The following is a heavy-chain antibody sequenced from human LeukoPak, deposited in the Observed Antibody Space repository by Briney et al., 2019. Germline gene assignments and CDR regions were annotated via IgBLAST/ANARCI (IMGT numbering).Heavy chain of an antibody. Sequence: GGSLRLSCAASGFTFSSYAMSWVRQAPGKGLEWVSAISGSGGSTYYAGSVKGRFTISRDNSKNTLYLQMNSLRAEDTAVYYCAKDADCSGSSCYAHFDNWGQGTLVTVSS. D-gene: IGHD2-15*01. CDR1: GFTFSSYA. V-gene: IGHV3-23*01. J-gene: IGHJ4*02. CDR2: ISGSGGST. CDR3: AKDADCSGSSCYAHFDN.